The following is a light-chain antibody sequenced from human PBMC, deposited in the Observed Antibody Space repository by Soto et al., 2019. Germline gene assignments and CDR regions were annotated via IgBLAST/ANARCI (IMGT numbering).Light chain of an antibody. J-gene: IGKJ1*01. CDR2: KAS. CDR3: QKYNSGPWT. V-gene: IGKV1-5*03. CDR1: QTISSW. Sequence: DIRMTQSPSTLSGSVGDRITITCRASQTISSWLAWYQQKPGKAPKLLIYKASTLKSGVPSRFSGSGSGTEFTLTISSLQPDDFATYYCQKYNSGPWTFGQGTKVEIK.